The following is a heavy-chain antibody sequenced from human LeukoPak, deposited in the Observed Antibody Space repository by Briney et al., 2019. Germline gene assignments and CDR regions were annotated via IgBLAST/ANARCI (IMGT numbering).Heavy chain of an antibody. J-gene: IGHJ4*02. D-gene: IGHD1-26*01. CDR3: ARGGSLLDY. V-gene: IGHV4-59*08. CDR1: GGSISGNY. Sequence: PSETLSLTCSVSGGSISGNYWSWIRQPPGKGLEWIGYIYYSGSTNYNPSLKSRVTISVDTSKNQFSLKLSSVTAADTAVYYCARGGSLLDYWGQGTLVTVSS. CDR2: IYYSGST.